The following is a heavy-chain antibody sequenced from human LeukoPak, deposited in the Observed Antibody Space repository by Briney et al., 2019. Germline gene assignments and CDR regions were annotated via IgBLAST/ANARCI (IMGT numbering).Heavy chain of an antibody. J-gene: IGHJ6*03. CDR1: GGSFSGYY. V-gene: IGHV4-34*01. CDR3: ARGIVVVPAAKDGHYYYYMDV. CDR2: INHSGST. Sequence: ETLSLACAVYGGSFSGYYWSWIRQPPGKGLEWIGEINHSGSTNYNPSLKSRVTISVDTSKNQFSLKLSSVTAADTAVYYCARGIVVVPAAKDGHYYYYMDVWGKGTTVTVSS. D-gene: IGHD2-2*01.